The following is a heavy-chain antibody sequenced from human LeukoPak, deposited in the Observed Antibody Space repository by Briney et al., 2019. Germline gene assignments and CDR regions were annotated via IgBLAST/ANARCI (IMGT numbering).Heavy chain of an antibody. Sequence: GASVTVSCTGSGGTFNIYAISWVRQAPGQGLEWMGRNLPILGIVNYAQKFQGRATITADKSTSTAYMELSSLRSEDTAVYYCARAKDIVVVIGGHYAMDVWGQGTTVTVSS. CDR3: ARAKDIVVVIGGHYAMDV. CDR1: GGTFNIYA. D-gene: IGHD2-15*01. J-gene: IGHJ6*02. CDR2: NLPILGIV. V-gene: IGHV1-69*04.